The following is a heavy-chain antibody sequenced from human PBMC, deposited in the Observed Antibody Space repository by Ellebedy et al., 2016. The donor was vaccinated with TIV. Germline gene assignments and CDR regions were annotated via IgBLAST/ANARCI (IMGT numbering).Heavy chain of an antibody. CDR2: IYYSGST. J-gene: IGHJ6*02. CDR1: GGSISSYY. V-gene: IGHV4-59*01. Sequence: SETLSLXXTVSGGSISSYYWSWIRQPPGKGLEWIGYIYYSGSTNYNPSLKSRVTISVDTSKNQFSLKLSSVTAADTAFYYCARALAASDKVTYYFGMDVWGQGTTVTVSS. CDR3: ARALAASDKVTYYFGMDV. D-gene: IGHD6-13*01.